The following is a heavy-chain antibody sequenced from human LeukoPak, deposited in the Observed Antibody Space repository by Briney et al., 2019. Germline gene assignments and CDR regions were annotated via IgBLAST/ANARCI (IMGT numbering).Heavy chain of an antibody. D-gene: IGHD6-19*01. CDR2: IIPILGIA. CDR3: ASATGYSSGWLDY. J-gene: IGHJ4*02. CDR1: GYIFTDYY. Sequence: ASVKVSCKASGYIFTDYYMHWVRQAPGQGLEWMGRIIPILGIANYAQKFQGRVTITADKSTSTAYMELSSLRSEDTAVYYCASATGYSSGWLDYWGQGTLVTVSS. V-gene: IGHV1-69*02.